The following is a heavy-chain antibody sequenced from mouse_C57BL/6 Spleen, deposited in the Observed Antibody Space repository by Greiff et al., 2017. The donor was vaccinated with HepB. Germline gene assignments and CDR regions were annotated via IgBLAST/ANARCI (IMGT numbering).Heavy chain of an antibody. Sequence: EVQLQQSGPVLVKPGASVKMSCKASGYTFTDYYMNWVKQSHGKSLEWIGVINPYNGGTSYNQKFKGKATLTVDKSSSTAYMELNSLTSEDSAVYYCASPFLYYGSSEGYYYAMDYWGQGTSVTVSS. D-gene: IGHD1-1*01. V-gene: IGHV1-19*01. CDR2: INPYNGGT. J-gene: IGHJ4*01. CDR1: GYTFTDYY. CDR3: ASPFLYYGSSEGYYYAMDY.